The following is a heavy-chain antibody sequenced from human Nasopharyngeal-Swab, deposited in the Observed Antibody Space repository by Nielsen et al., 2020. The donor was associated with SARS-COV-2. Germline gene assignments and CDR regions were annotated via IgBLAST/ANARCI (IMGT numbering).Heavy chain of an antibody. V-gene: IGHV3-73*01. CDR2: IRSKGSNYAT. CDR3: TRCGGGSDSGRDY. CDR1: GFTFSDSA. J-gene: IGHJ4*02. Sequence: GESLKISCAASGFTFSDSAIHWVRQASGKGLEWVGRIRSKGSNYATAYAASVKGRFIIFRDDPTNTAYLQMNSLKTEDTAVYYCTRCGGGSDSGRDYWGQGPLVTVSS. D-gene: IGHD2-21*02.